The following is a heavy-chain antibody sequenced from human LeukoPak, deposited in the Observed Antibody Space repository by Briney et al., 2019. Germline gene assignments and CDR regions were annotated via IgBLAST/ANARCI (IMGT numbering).Heavy chain of an antibody. V-gene: IGHV3-30*04. CDR2: ISYDGSNK. CDR1: GFTFSSYA. J-gene: IGHJ4*02. Sequence: PGGSLRLSCAASGFTFSSYAMHWVRQAPGKGLEWVAVISYDGSNKYYADSVKGRFTISRDNSKNTLYLQMNSLRAEDTAVYYCASLDGYNPNYFDYWGQGTPVTVSS. D-gene: IGHD5-24*01. CDR3: ASLDGYNPNYFDY.